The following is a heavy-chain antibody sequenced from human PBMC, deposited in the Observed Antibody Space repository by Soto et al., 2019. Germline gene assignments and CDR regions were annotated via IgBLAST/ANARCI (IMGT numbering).Heavy chain of an antibody. CDR2: ISAYNGNT. J-gene: IGHJ3*02. D-gene: IGHD2-15*01. Sequence: ASVKVSCKASGYTFTSYGISWVRQAPGQGLEWMGWISAYNGNTNYAQKLQGRVTMTTDTSTSTAYMELRSLRSDDTAVYYCARDLQPGYCSGGSCYSISAFDIWGQGTMVNVSS. CDR3: ARDLQPGYCSGGSCYSISAFDI. V-gene: IGHV1-18*01. CDR1: GYTFTSYG.